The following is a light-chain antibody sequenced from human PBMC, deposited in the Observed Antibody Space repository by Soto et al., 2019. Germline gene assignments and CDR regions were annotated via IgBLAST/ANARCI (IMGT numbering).Light chain of an antibody. V-gene: IGKV3-20*01. CDR1: QSVSNNY. CDR2: GAS. J-gene: IGKJ1*01. Sequence: EIVLTQSPGTPSLSPGERATLSCRASQSVSNNYLAWYQQKPGQAPRLLIYGASNRATGIPDRFSGSGSGTDFTLTISRLEPEDFAVYYCQRYGSSGTFGQGTKVDI. CDR3: QRYGSSGT.